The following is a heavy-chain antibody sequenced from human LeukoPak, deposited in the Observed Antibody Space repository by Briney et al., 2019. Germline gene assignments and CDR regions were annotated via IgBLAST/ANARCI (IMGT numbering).Heavy chain of an antibody. Sequence: GASVKVSCKASGYTFTSYDINWVRQATGQGLEWMGWMNPNSGNTGYAQKFQGRVTMTRNTSISTAYMELSSLRSEDTAVYYCARGHYRSSRGIAAADYWGQGTLVTVS. V-gene: IGHV1-8*01. D-gene: IGHD6-13*01. J-gene: IGHJ4*02. CDR2: MNPNSGNT. CDR1: GYTFTSYD. CDR3: ARGHYRSSRGIAAADY.